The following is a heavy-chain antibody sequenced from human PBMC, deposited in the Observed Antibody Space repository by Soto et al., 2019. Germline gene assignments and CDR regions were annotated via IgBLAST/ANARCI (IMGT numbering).Heavy chain of an antibody. D-gene: IGHD4-17*01. V-gene: IGHV1-18*01. Sequence: ASVKVSCKASGYTFTSYGISWVRQAPGQGLEWMGWISAYNGNTNYAQKLQGRVTMTTDTSTSTAYMELRSLRSDDTAVYYCARDYRTAAHYGDYVRNWFDPWGQGTLVTVSS. CDR2: ISAYNGNT. CDR1: GYTFTSYG. CDR3: ARDYRTAAHYGDYVRNWFDP. J-gene: IGHJ5*02.